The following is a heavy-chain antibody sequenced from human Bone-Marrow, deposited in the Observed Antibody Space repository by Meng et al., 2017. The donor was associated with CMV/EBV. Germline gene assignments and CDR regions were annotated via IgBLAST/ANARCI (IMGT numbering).Heavy chain of an antibody. Sequence: ASEKVSCKASGYTFASYGINWVRQAPGQGLEWMGWIGAYNGNTNYAQKLQGRVTMTTEISTSTAYMELRSLRSDDTAVYFCAIDGIEYYGSGSHSDHWGQGTLVTVSS. D-gene: IGHD3-10*01. CDR1: GYTFASYG. CDR3: AIDGIEYYGSGSHSDH. V-gene: IGHV1-18*01. J-gene: IGHJ4*02. CDR2: IGAYNGNT.